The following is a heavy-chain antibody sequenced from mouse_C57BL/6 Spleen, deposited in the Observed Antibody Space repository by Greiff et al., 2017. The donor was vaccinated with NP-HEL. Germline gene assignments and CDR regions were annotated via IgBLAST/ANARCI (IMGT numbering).Heavy chain of an antibody. CDR1: GYAFTNYL. J-gene: IGHJ1*03. Sequence: VQLQQSGAELVRPGTSVKVSCKASGYAFTNYLIEWVKQRPGQGLEWIGVINPGSGGTNYNEKFKGKATLTADKSSSTAYMQLSSLTSEDSAVYFCARSGDGYYDFDVWGTGTTVTVSS. D-gene: IGHD2-3*01. V-gene: IGHV1-54*01. CDR2: INPGSGGT. CDR3: ARSGDGYYDFDV.